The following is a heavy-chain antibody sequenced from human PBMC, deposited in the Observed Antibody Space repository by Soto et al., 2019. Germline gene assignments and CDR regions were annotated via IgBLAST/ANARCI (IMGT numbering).Heavy chain of an antibody. CDR2: IYPGDSDT. D-gene: IGHD1-1*01. CDR3: ASSLERPSTYYYYGMDV. J-gene: IGHJ6*02. CDR1: GYTFTNYW. V-gene: IGHV5-51*01. Sequence: GESLKISCKGSGYTFTNYWIGWVRQMPGKGLEWMGIIYPGDSDTRYSPSFQGQVTISADKSISTAYLQWSSLKASGTAMYYCASSLERPSTYYYYGMDVWGQGTTVTVSS.